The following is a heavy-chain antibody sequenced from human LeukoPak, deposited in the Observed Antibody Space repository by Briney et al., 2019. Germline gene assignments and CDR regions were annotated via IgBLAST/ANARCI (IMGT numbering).Heavy chain of an antibody. Sequence: PGGSLRLSCVDSGFTFSNYGMNWVRQAPGEGLEWLSYISSSGTSKYSADSVKGRFTISRDNAKNSLYLQMNSLRDDDTAVYYCAKGDVGYWGQGTLVTVSS. CDR1: GFTFSNYG. CDR2: ISSSGTSK. V-gene: IGHV3-48*02. J-gene: IGHJ4*02. D-gene: IGHD2-15*01. CDR3: AKGDVGY.